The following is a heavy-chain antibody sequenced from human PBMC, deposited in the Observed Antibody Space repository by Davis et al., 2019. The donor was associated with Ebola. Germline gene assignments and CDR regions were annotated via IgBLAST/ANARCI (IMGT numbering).Heavy chain of an antibody. Sequence: ASVTVSCKASGYTFTSYDLNWVRQATGQGLEWMGWMNPNSGNTGYAQKFQGRVTMTRNTSISTAYMEVSSLRSEDTAVYYCARRLGVSKDTRHDHWGQGTLVTVSS. CDR2: MNPNSGNT. D-gene: IGHD2-15*01. J-gene: IGHJ4*02. CDR3: ARRLGVSKDTRHDH. CDR1: GYTFTSYD. V-gene: IGHV1-8*01.